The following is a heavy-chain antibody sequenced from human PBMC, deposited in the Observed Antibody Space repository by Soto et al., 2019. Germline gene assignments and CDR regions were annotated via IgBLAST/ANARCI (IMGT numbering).Heavy chain of an antibody. Sequence: GGPKRLSSTASGLTFGDYAMSWISQTPGKGLEWVGFIRSKAYGGTTEYAASVKGRFTISRDDSKSIAYLQMNSLKTEDTAVYYCTRDEKLRGYDILDSWGQGTLVTVSS. CDR3: TRDEKLRGYDILDS. CDR1: GLTFGDYA. J-gene: IGHJ5*02. V-gene: IGHV3-49*03. D-gene: IGHD5-12*01. CDR2: IRSKAYGGTT.